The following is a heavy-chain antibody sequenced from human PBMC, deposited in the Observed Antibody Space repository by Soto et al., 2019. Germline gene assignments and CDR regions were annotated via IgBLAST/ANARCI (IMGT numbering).Heavy chain of an antibody. D-gene: IGHD2-15*01. CDR2: IFPADSDT. J-gene: IGHJ4*02. CDR1: GYSCSNYW. Sequence: GDSLKISCKGSGYSCSNYWIAWVRQMPGKGLEWMGIIFPADSDTKYSPSFQGQVTISADKSISTAYLQWSSLKASDTAMYYCASSVVVPSTMNYFDYWGQGSLVNVSS. CDR3: ASSVVVPSTMNYFDY. V-gene: IGHV5-51*01.